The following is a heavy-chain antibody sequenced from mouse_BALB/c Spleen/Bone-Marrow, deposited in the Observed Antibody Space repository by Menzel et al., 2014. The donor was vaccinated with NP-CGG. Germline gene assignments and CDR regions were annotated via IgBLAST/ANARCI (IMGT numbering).Heavy chain of an antibody. CDR2: IDPSTSET. CDR3: ARTFQPRRAMDY. Sequence: QVQLQQSGPELVRPGASVKMSCKASDYTFTSYWMHWVRQRPGQGLEWIGMIDPSTSETRLNQKFKDKATLNVDKSSNTAYMHLSSLTSEDSAVYYCARTFQPRRAMDYWCQGSSVTVSS. V-gene: IGHV1-74*01. D-gene: IGHD6-1*01. CDR1: DYTFTSYW. J-gene: IGHJ4*01.